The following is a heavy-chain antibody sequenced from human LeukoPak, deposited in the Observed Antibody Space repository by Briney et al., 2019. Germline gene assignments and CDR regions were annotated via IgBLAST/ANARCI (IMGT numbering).Heavy chain of an antibody. CDR2: INTDGSTT. CDR1: GFTFSNDW. J-gene: IGHJ4*02. V-gene: IGHV3-74*01. D-gene: IGHD1-26*01. CDR3: ARGRGGSYHY. Sequence: GGSLRLSCAASGFTFSNDWMHWVRQAPGKGLVWVSRINTDGSTTTYADSVKGRFTISRDNAKNTLYLQMNSLRAEDTAVYYCARGRGGSYHYWGQGTLVTVSS.